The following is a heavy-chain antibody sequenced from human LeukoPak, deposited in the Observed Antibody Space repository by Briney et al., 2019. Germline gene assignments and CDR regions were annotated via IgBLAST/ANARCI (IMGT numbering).Heavy chain of an antibody. D-gene: IGHD5-24*01. J-gene: IGHJ5*02. CDR1: GFSLRTSGVG. CDR2: IYWDDDK. CDR3: AHAHQTYPEIPSTWHWFEP. Sequence: SGPTVVRPTQTLTMTCTFSGFSLRTSGVGVGWIRHPPGKALEWLALIYWDDDKRYSPSLKSRLTITKDTSENLVVLTMTNMYPVDPFTNYCAHAHQTYPEIPSTWHWFEPSRQGTLVTVSS. V-gene: IGHV2-5*02.